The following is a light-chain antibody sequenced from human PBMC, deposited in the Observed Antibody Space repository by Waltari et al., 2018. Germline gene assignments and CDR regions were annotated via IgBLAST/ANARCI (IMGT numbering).Light chain of an antibody. CDR1: QSVSSN. V-gene: IGKV3-15*01. CDR2: DAS. J-gene: IGKJ4*01. CDR3: QQYNNWPPLT. Sequence: PASVSGSPGERATLSCRASQSVSSNLAWYQQKPGPAPRLLIYDASTRDTGIPDRFSGSGSGTEFTLTISSLQSEDFAFYYCQQYNNWPPLTFGGGTKVEIK.